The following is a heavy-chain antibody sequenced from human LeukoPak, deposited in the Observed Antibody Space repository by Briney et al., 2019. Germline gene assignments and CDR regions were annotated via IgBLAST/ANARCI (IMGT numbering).Heavy chain of an antibody. CDR2: IWYDGSNK. CDR1: GFTFSSYG. D-gene: IGHD6-13*01. Sequence: GRSLRLSCAASGFTFSSYGMHWVRQAPGKGLEWVAVIWYDGSNKYYADSVKGRSTISRDNSKNTLYLQMNSLRAEDTAVYYCARESTATVSTDWFDPWGQGTLVTVSS. CDR3: ARESTATVSTDWFDP. V-gene: IGHV3-33*01. J-gene: IGHJ5*02.